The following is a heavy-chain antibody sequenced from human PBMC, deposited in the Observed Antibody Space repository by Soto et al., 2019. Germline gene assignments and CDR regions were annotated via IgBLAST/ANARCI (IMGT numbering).Heavy chain of an antibody. CDR3: ARDGVAPGLYFDH. Sequence: GGSLRLSCAASGFTFGSYGVHWVRQAPGKGLEWVASIKYDGVEKSYVDSVKGRFTISRDNPKNSVYLQMASLRAEDTAVYYCARDGVAPGLYFDHWGQGTPVTVSS. J-gene: IGHJ4*02. D-gene: IGHD3-10*01. CDR1: GFTFGSYG. V-gene: IGHV3-7*05. CDR2: IKYDGVEK.